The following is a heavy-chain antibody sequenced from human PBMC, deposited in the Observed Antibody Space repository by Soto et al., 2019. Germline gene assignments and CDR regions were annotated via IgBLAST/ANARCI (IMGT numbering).Heavy chain of an antibody. CDR2: ISGSGGST. CDR1: GFTFSSYA. V-gene: IGHV3-23*01. Sequence: EVQLLESGGGLVQPGGSLRLSCAASGFTFSSYAMSWVRQAPGKGLEWVSAISGSGGSTYYAESVKGRFTISRDNSKNPLSLEVNSLIAEDTAVYYGAIAIKVDRPFLAIFGEVTPSWGQGTLVTVSS. D-gene: IGHD3-3*01. J-gene: IGHJ5*02. CDR3: AIAIKVDRPFLAIFGEVTPS.